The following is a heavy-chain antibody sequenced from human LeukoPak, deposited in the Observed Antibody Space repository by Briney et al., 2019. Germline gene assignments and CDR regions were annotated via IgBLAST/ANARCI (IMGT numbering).Heavy chain of an antibody. CDR2: IWNDGSKE. CDR3: ARDGSGLAVRGWFDF. Sequence: GGSLRLSCVASGFTFNKYGIHWVRQAPGKGLEWVAVIWNDGSKEYYADSVKGRLASSRDNDKSTVNLQMNSLRAEDTAVYYCARDGSGLAVRGWFDFWGQGTLVTVSS. D-gene: IGHD3-10*01. V-gene: IGHV3-33*01. CDR1: GFTFNKYG. J-gene: IGHJ5*01.